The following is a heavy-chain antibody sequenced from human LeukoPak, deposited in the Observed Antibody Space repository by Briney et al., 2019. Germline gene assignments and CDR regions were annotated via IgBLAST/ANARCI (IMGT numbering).Heavy chain of an antibody. Sequence: GGSLRLSCTASGFTFSSFWMAWVRQVPGMGLEWVANIKQDGSIQHYGDSVKGRFTISRDNAKNSLYLQMNNLRAEDTALYYCATSYDSSGCDWGQGTLVTVSS. D-gene: IGHD3-22*01. CDR1: GFTFSSFW. V-gene: IGHV3-7*01. CDR2: IKQDGSIQ. CDR3: ATSYDSSGCD. J-gene: IGHJ4*02.